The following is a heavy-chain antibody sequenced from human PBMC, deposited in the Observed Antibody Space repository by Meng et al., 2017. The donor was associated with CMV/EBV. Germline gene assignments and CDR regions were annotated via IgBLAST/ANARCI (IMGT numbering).Heavy chain of an antibody. CDR1: GGSSSRYY. CDR2: IYTSGST. CDR3: ARDRWGSGWKLFDY. J-gene: IGHJ4*02. Sequence: TDAGGSSSRYYWSWIRQPAGKGLEWIGRIYTSGSTNYNPSLKSRVTMSVDTSKNQFSLKLSSVTAADTAVYYCARDRWGSGWKLFDYWGQGTLVTVSS. D-gene: IGHD6-19*01. V-gene: IGHV4-4*07.